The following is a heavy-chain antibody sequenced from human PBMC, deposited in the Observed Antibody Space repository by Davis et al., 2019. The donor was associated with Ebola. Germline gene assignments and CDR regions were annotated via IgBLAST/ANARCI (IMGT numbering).Heavy chain of an antibody. Sequence: AASVKVSCKASGGTFSSYAISWVRQAPGQGLEWMGGIIPIFGTANYAQKFQGRVTITADESTSTAHMELSSLRSEDTAVYYCARVYFGGLNYYYYGMDVWGQGTTVTVSS. CDR3: ARVYFGGLNYYYYGMDV. CDR1: GGTFSSYA. V-gene: IGHV1-69*13. CDR2: IIPIFGTA. J-gene: IGHJ6*02. D-gene: IGHD3-16*01.